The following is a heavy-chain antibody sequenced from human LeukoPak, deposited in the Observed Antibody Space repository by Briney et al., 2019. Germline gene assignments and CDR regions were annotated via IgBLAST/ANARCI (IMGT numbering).Heavy chain of an antibody. Sequence: PGGSLRLSCAASGFTFSSYSMNWVRQAPGKGLEWVSSISSSSSYIYYADSVKGRFTISRDNAKNSLYLQMNSLRAEDTAVYYCVRGFSGYDYFDYWGQGTLVTVSS. D-gene: IGHD5-12*01. V-gene: IGHV3-21*01. CDR1: GFTFSSYS. CDR3: VRGFSGYDYFDY. CDR2: ISSSSSYI. J-gene: IGHJ4*02.